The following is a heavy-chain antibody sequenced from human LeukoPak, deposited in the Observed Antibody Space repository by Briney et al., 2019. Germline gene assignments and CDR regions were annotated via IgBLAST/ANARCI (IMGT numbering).Heavy chain of an antibody. CDR2: IRYDGSNK. CDR1: GFTFSSYG. Sequence: GGSLRLSCAASGFTFSSYGMHWVRQAPGKGLEWVAFIRYDGSNKYYADSVKGRFTISRDNSKNTLYLLMNSLRAEDTAVYYCAKNRELRFLEWSYYFDYWGQGTLVTVSS. J-gene: IGHJ4*02. D-gene: IGHD3-3*01. V-gene: IGHV3-30*02. CDR3: AKNRELRFLEWSYYFDY.